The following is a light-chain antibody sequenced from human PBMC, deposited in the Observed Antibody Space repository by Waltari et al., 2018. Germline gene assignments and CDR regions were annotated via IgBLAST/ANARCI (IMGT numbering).Light chain of an antibody. J-gene: IGKJ1*01. Sequence: ELVMTQSPATLSVSPGERATLSCRASQSVSSNLAWYQQKPGQAPRLLIYRASTRAAGVPDRFSGSGSGTEFTLTISSLQSEDSAIYYCQQYNIWPWTFGPGTNVDIK. V-gene: IGKV3D-15*01. CDR3: QQYNIWPWT. CDR1: QSVSSN. CDR2: RAS.